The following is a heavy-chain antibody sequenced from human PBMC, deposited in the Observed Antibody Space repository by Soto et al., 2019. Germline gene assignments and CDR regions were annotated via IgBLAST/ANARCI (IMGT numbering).Heavy chain of an antibody. J-gene: IGHJ4*02. CDR1: GGSISSSSYY. Sequence: SETLSLTCTVSGGSISSSSYYWGWIRQPPGKGLEWIGSIYYSGSTYYNPSLKSRVTISVDTSKNQFSLKLSSVTAADTAVYYCARRQFDLDYGDYHFDYWGQGTLVTVSS. CDR2: IYYSGST. D-gene: IGHD4-17*01. V-gene: IGHV4-39*01. CDR3: ARRQFDLDYGDYHFDY.